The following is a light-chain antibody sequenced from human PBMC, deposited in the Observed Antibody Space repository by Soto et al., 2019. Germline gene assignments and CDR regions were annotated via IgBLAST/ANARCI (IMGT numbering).Light chain of an antibody. CDR1: QSVSNY. CDR2: AAS. Sequence: DIQMTQSPSSLSASVGDRISITCRASQSVSNYINWYQQRPGKAPKLLIHAASSLQSGVPSRFSGSGSGTDFTLIISSLQPEDFATYHCQQSYTTPWTSGQGTKLEIK. J-gene: IGKJ1*01. V-gene: IGKV1-39*01. CDR3: QQSYTTPWT.